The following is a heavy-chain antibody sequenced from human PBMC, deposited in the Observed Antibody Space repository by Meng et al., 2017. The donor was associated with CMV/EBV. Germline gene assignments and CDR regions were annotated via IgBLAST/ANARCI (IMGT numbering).Heavy chain of an antibody. J-gene: IGHJ6*02. CDR3: ARKDLAAAGLYGMDV. CDR2: IYYSGST. Sequence: SETLSLTCTVSGGSVSSGSYYWSWIRQPPGKGLEWIGYIYYSGSTNYNPSLKSRVTISVDTSKNQFSLKLSSVTAADTAVYYCARKDLAAAGLYGMDVWGQGTTVTVSS. CDR1: GGSVSSGSYY. D-gene: IGHD6-13*01. V-gene: IGHV4-61*01.